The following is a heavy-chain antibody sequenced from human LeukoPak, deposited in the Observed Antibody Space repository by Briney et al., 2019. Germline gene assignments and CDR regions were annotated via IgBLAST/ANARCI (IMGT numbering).Heavy chain of an antibody. D-gene: IGHD3-3*01. CDR2: ISSNGGST. CDR1: GFTFSSYA. CDR3: ARSAYYDFWSGLGAFDI. J-gene: IGHJ3*02. V-gene: IGHV3-64*01. Sequence: GGSLRLSCAASGFTFSSYAMHWVLQAPGKGLEYVSAISSNGGSTYYANSVKGRFTISRDNSKNTLYLQMGSLRAEDMVVYYCARSAYYDFWSGLGAFDIWGQGTMVTVSS.